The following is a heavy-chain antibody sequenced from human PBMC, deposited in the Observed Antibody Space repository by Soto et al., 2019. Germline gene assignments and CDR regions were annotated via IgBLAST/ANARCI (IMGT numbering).Heavy chain of an antibody. J-gene: IGHJ4*02. D-gene: IGHD6-13*01. CDR2: ISGSGGST. Sequence: GGSLRLSCAASGFTFSSYAMSWVRQAPGKGLEWVSAISGSGGSTYYADSVKGRFTISRDNSKNTLYLQMNSLRAEDTAVYYCEKDGGSIAAAGLFDYWGQGILVTVSS. V-gene: IGHV3-23*01. CDR1: GFTFSSYA. CDR3: EKDGGSIAAAGLFDY.